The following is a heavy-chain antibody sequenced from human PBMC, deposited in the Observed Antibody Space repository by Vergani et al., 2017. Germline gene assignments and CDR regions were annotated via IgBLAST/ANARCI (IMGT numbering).Heavy chain of an antibody. CDR1: GGSFTSYH. V-gene: IGHV4-34*01. CDR2: IDHTGRP. D-gene: IGHD4-11*01. J-gene: IGHJ6*03. Sequence: QVQLQQWGGGLLKPSETLSLTCVVNGGSFTSYHWTWIRQSPGGGLEWVGDIDHTGRPDYNTSLKSRLTMSVDKSRNQFSLTLNSVTATDTAIYFCARVNTETNGHLYYYYYMDVWGQGTAVTVS. CDR3: ARVNTETNGHLYYYYYMDV.